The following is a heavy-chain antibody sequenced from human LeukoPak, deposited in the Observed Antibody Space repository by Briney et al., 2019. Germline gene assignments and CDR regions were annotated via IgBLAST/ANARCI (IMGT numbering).Heavy chain of an antibody. CDR1: GFTFSGYA. CDR3: AKGIYSSGWSYFDY. D-gene: IGHD6-19*01. J-gene: IGHJ4*01. Sequence: PGGSLRLSCAASGFTFSGYAMSWVRQAPGKGLEWVSAISDSGDATYYADSVRGWFTISRDNSKNTLYLQMNSLRAEDTAVYYCAKGIYSSGWSYFDYWGHGTLVTVSS. CDR2: ISDSGDAT. V-gene: IGHV3-23*01.